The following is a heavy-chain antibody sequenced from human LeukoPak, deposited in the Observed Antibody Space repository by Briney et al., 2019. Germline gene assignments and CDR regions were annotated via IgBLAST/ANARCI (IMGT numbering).Heavy chain of an antibody. CDR3: ARCVGLAAAGNVDYYYYMDV. J-gene: IGHJ6*03. Sequence: TSVKVSCKASGYSFTDKYMHWVRQAPGQGLEWMGWINPNSGGTNYAQKFQGRVTMTTDTSTSTAYMELRSLRSDDTAVYYCARCVGLAAAGNVDYYYYMDVWGKGTTVTISS. CDR2: INPNSGGT. D-gene: IGHD6-13*01. CDR1: GYSFTDKY. V-gene: IGHV1-2*02.